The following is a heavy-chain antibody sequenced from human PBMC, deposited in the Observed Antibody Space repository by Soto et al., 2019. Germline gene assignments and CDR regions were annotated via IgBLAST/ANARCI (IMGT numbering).Heavy chain of an antibody. CDR1: GGTFDNFI. Sequence: QVQLVQSGAEVKEPGSSVRVSCKASGGTFDNFIMNWVRQTPGQGLEWMGGIVPMLGTPTYAEKFKGRVTISATGSTSTMSLEVTSLRSEATPIYYCARNGTYSTSLSQYSGMAVWGQGTTVTVSS. J-gene: IGHJ6*02. D-gene: IGHD2-2*01. CDR2: IVPMLGTP. CDR3: ARNGTYSTSLSQYSGMAV. V-gene: IGHV1-69*01.